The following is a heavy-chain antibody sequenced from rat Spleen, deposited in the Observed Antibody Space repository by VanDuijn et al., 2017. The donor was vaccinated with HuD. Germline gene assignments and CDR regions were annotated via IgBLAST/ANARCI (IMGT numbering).Heavy chain of an antibody. CDR3: ARSALMYTTDPSDY. J-gene: IGHJ2*01. Sequence: EVQLQESGPGLVKPSQSLSLTCSVTGHSITTAYRWNWIRKFPGNKLEWLGYINSAGTTNYNPSLKSRISITRDTSKNQFFLQLNSVTTEDTATYYCARSALMYTTDPSDYWGQGVMVTVSS. D-gene: IGHD1-6*01. CDR2: INSAGTT. V-gene: IGHV3-3*01. CDR1: GHSITTAYR.